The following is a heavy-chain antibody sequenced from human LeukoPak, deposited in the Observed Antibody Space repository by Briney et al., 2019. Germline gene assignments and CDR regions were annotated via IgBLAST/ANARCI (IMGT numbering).Heavy chain of an antibody. CDR3: ARRTVEVPAATDV. J-gene: IGHJ6*02. V-gene: IGHV5-51*01. CDR1: GYSFTSYW. D-gene: IGHD2-2*01. Sequence: GESLKISCKSSGYSFTSYWIGWVRQMPGKGLEWMGIIYPGDSDTRYSPSLQGQVTISADKSISTAYLQWSSLKASDTAMYYCARRTVEVPAATDVWGQGTTVTVSS. CDR2: IYPGDSDT.